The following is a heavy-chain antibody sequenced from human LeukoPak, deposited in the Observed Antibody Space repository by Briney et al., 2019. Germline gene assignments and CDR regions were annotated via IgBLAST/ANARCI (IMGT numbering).Heavy chain of an antibody. CDR2: INPNSGDT. V-gene: IGHV1-2*02. Sequence: ASVTLSCKASGYTFTGYYMHWVRQAPGQGLEWMGWINPNSGDTKYAQNFQGRVTMTRDTSISTAYMELSRLRSDDTAVYYCATQRGSYLWGTDFDYWGQGALVSASS. J-gene: IGHJ4*02. CDR3: ATQRGSYLWGTDFDY. D-gene: IGHD3-16*01. CDR1: GYTFTGYY.